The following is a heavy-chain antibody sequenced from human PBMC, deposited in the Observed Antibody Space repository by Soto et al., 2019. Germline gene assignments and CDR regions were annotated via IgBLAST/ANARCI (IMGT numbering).Heavy chain of an antibody. CDR2: ISSSGSTI. V-gene: IGHV3-11*01. J-gene: IGHJ6*03. CDR3: ARGPRAYGPGSSSLYYYYMDV. CDR1: GFTFSDYY. Sequence: QVQLVESGGGLVKPGGSLRLSCAASGFTFSDYYMSWIRQAPGKGLEWVSYISSSGSTIYYADSVKGRFTISRDNAKNSLYLQMNSLRAEDTAVYYWARGPRAYGPGSSSLYYYYMDVWGKGTTVTVSS. D-gene: IGHD3-10*01.